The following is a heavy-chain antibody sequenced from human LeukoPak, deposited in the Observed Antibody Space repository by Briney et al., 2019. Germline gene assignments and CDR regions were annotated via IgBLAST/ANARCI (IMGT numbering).Heavy chain of an antibody. J-gene: IGHJ5*02. CDR2: IQYDGIIK. CDR3: ARDGDSMIVVNWFDP. D-gene: IGHD3-22*01. CDR1: GYTFTGYY. Sequence: SCKASGYTFTGYYMHWVRQAPGKGLEWVAFIQYDGIIKFYADSVKGRFTISRDNSKNTVYLQMNSLRAEDTAVYYCARDGDSMIVVNWFDPWGQGTLVTVSS. V-gene: IGHV3-30*04.